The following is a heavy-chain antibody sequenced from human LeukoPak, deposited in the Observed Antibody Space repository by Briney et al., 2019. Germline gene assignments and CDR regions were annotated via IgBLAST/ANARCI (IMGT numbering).Heavy chain of an antibody. D-gene: IGHD3-16*01. Sequence: PGGSLRLSCAASGFTFSSYAMSWVREAPARGLEWVSSLRGNGDTFYADSVKDRFTLSRDESRNTVYLRLNNLRVEDTAVYYCAKASWVSSADAVLWGQGTVVTVSS. V-gene: IGHV3-23*01. CDR1: GFTFSSYA. J-gene: IGHJ4*02. CDR2: LRGNGDT. CDR3: AKASWVSSADAVL.